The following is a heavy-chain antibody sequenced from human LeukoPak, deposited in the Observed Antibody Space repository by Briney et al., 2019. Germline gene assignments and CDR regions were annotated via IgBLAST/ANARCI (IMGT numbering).Heavy chain of an antibody. CDR2: IYYSGST. CDR1: GASISSSSYY. D-gene: IGHD6-13*01. J-gene: IGHJ4*02. V-gene: IGHV4-39*07. Sequence: SETLSLTCTVSGASISSSSYYWGWIRQPPGKGLEWIGSIYYSGSTYYNPSLKSRVTISVDTSKNQFSLKLSSVTAADTAVYYCARGHSSSWYYFDYWGQGTLVTVSS. CDR3: ARGHSSSWYYFDY.